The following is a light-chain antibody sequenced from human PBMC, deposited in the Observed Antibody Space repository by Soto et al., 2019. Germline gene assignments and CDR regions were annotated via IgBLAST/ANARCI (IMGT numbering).Light chain of an antibody. V-gene: IGKV3-15*01. CDR3: QQYNHWPRT. CDR2: GVS. Sequence: EIVITQSPATLSVSPGERATLSCRASQSVSSNLAWYQQKPGQAPRLLMLGVSTRDAGIPARGSGSGAGTEFTLTISSLQSEDFEVYYCQQYNHWPRTFGQGTKVDIK. CDR1: QSVSSN. J-gene: IGKJ1*01.